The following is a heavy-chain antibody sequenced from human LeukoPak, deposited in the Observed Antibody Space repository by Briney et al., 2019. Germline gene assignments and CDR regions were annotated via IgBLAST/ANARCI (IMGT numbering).Heavy chain of an antibody. CDR3: AREEGLGYSSSWLRNSYNWFDP. CDR1: GYTFTGYY. Sequence: ASVKVSCKASGYTFTGYYMHWVRQAPGQGLEWMGWINPNSGGTNYAQKFQGRVTMTRDTSISTAYMELSRLRSDDTAVYYCAREEGLGYSSSWLRNSYNWFDPWGQGTLVTVSS. CDR2: INPNSGGT. V-gene: IGHV1-2*02. D-gene: IGHD6-13*01. J-gene: IGHJ5*02.